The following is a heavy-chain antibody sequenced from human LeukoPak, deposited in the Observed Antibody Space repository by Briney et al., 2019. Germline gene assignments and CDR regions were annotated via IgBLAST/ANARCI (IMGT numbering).Heavy chain of an antibody. CDR1: GFTFSSYE. CDR2: ISRSGDIR. CDR3: ARGVEAVDAC. Sequence: GGSLRLSCVASGFTFSSYEMNWVRQAPGKGLEWLSYISRSGDIRYSADSVKGRFTISRDNAKNSLYLQMNSLRAEDTAVYYCARGVEAVDACWGQGILVTVSS. D-gene: IGHD6-19*01. V-gene: IGHV3-48*03. J-gene: IGHJ1*01.